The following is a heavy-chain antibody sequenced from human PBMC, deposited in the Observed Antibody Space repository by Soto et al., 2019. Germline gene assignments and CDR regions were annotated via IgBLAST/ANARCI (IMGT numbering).Heavy chain of an antibody. CDR1: GFTFTSSA. D-gene: IGHD3-22*01. V-gene: IGHV1-58*02. Sequence: ASVKVSCKASGFTFTSSAMQWVRQARGQRPEWIGWIVVGSGNTNYAQKFQERVTITRDMSTSTAYMELSSLRSEDTAVYYCAAATRGYYDSSGYYLFAGMDVWGQGTTVTVS. J-gene: IGHJ6*02. CDR3: AAATRGYYDSSGYYLFAGMDV. CDR2: IVVGSGNT.